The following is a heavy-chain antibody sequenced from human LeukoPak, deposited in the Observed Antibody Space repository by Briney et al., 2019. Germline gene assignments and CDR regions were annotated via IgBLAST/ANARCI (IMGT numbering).Heavy chain of an antibody. V-gene: IGHV3-74*01. D-gene: IGHD6-19*01. CDR1: GFTFSNYN. CDR3: ARDMYSSGWSYYFDH. J-gene: IGHJ4*02. CDR2: INSDGRST. Sequence: GGSLRLSCAASGFTFSNYNMNWVRQAPGEGLVWVAHINSDGRSTSYADSVKGRFTISRDNAKNTLYVQMNRLRSEDTAVYYCARDMYSSGWSYYFDHWGQGTLVTVSS.